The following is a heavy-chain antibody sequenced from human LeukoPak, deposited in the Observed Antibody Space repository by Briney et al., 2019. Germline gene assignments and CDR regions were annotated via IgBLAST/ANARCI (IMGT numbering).Heavy chain of an antibody. CDR3: ANHPWGGVTYYFDY. CDR2: ISGSGGST. V-gene: IGHV3-23*01. CDR1: GFTLSSYA. Sequence: GGSLRPSCPAPGFTLSSYAMSWVRQAPGKGLEWVSAISGSGGSTYYADSVKGRFTISRDNSKNTLYLQMNSLRAEDTAVYYCANHPWGGVTYYFDYWGQGTLVTVSS. J-gene: IGHJ4*02. D-gene: IGHD2-21*02.